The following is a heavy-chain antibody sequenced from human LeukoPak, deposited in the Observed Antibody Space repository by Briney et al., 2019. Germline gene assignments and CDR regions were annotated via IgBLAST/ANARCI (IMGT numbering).Heavy chain of an antibody. D-gene: IGHD2-2*01. V-gene: IGHV4-39*01. J-gene: IGHJ5*02. CDR2: IYYSGST. Sequence: PSETLSLTCTVSGGSISSSSYYWGWIRQPPGKGLEWIGSIYYSGSTYYNPSLKSRVTISVDTSKNQFSLKLSSVTAADTAVYYCAGCIVVVPAAGFDPWGQGTLVTVSS. CDR1: GGSISSSSYY. CDR3: AGCIVVVPAAGFDP.